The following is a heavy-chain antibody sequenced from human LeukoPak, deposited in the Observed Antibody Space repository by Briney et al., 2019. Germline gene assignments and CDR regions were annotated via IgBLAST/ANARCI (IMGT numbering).Heavy chain of an antibody. V-gene: IGHV4-4*02. Sequence: SGTLSLTCAVSGGSISSSNWWSWVRQPPGKGLEWIGYIYYSGSTYYNPSLKSRVTISVDTSKNQFSLKLSSVTAADTAVYYCARAGYDFWSGYSPGNWFDPWGQGTLVTVSS. J-gene: IGHJ5*02. CDR1: GGSISSSNW. D-gene: IGHD3-3*01. CDR3: ARAGYDFWSGYSPGNWFDP. CDR2: IYYSGST.